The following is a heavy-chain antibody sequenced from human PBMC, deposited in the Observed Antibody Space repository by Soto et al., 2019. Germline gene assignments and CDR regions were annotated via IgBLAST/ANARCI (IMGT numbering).Heavy chain of an antibody. CDR1: GFTFSSYW. V-gene: IGHV3-74*01. J-gene: IGHJ4*02. Sequence: GGSLRLSCAASGFTFSSYWMHWVRQAPGKGLVWVSRINSDGSSTSYADSVKGRFTISRDNAKNTLYLQMNSLRAEDTAVYYCARTYDFWSGSPNFDYWGQGTLVTVSA. CDR3: ARTYDFWSGSPNFDY. CDR2: INSDGSST. D-gene: IGHD3-3*01.